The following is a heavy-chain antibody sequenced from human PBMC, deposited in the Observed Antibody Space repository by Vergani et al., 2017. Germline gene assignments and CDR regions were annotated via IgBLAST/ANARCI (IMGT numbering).Heavy chain of an antibody. CDR3: ANSVIAGNVGVAYFGMDV. CDR2: IRSKANDYAT. J-gene: IGHJ6*02. Sequence: EELLVQSGGGLVQPGGSLKLSCVASGFTFSGSAIHWVRQSSGKGLEWLGRIRSKANDYATEYSVSVRGRFTISRDKSQNTVNLQMNSLRTEDTAVYFCANSVIAGNVGVAYFGMDVWGRGTTVTVSS. CDR1: GFTFSGSA. D-gene: IGHD2/OR15-2a*01. V-gene: IGHV3-73*02.